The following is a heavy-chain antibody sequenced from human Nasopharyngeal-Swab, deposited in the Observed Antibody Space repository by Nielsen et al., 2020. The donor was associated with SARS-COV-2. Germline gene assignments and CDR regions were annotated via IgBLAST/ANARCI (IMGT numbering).Heavy chain of an antibody. J-gene: IGHJ6*03. CDR1: GGSFSGYY. CDR2: INHSGST. Sequence: SETLSLTSAVSGGSFSGYYWSWIRQPPAKGLEWIGEINHSGSTNSNPSLKSRVTISVETSKNQFSLKLSSVTAANTAVYYCARGWLMADMRYYYYYMDVWGKGTTVTVSS. CDR3: ARGWLMADMRYYYYYMDV. V-gene: IGHV4-34*01. D-gene: IGHD5-24*01.